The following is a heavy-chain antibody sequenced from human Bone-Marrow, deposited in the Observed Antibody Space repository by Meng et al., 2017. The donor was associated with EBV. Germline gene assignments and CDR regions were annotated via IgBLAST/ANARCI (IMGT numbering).Heavy chain of an antibody. J-gene: IGHJ4*02. D-gene: IGHD3-22*01. CDR1: GYTFRSYA. V-gene: IGHV1-3*01. CDR2: IDVGNANT. CDR3: ARRYYDVTGYYYFDF. Sequence: QVQLVQSGAGVKKPGASVKVSCKASGYTFRSYAIHWVRQAPGQSLEWMGWIDVGNANTKYSQKFQDRVTITRETFASTVYVELSRLTSEDTAVYYCARRYYDVTGYYYFDFWGQGTLVTVSS.